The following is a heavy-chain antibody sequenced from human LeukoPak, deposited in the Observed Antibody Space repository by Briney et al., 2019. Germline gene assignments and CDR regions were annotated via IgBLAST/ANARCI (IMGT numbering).Heavy chain of an antibody. CDR3: ASGHWTPRYYYDSSGYYRTYYYYYMDV. Sequence: PSETLSLACAVYGGSFSGYYWSWIRQPPGKGLEWIGEINHSGSTNYNPSLKSRVTISVDTSKNQFSLKLSSVTAADTAVYYCASGHWTPRYYYDSSGYYRTYYYYYMDVWGKGTTVTVSS. CDR1: GGSFSGYY. D-gene: IGHD3-22*01. V-gene: IGHV4-34*01. J-gene: IGHJ6*03. CDR2: INHSGST.